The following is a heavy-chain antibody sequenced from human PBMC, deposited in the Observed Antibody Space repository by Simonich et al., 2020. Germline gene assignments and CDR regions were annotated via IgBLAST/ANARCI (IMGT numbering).Heavy chain of an antibody. CDR2: LSAYNANT. J-gene: IGHJ4*02. Sequence: QVQLVQSGAEVKKPGASVKVSCKASGYTFTSYGISWVRQAPGQGLGWLGWLSAYNANTNNAHKLQGKVTMTTDTSTSTAYMELRSLRSDDTAVYYCARASRGTWWYYYFDYWGQGTLVTVSS. D-gene: IGHD2-15*01. V-gene: IGHV1-18*01. CDR3: ARASRGTWWYYYFDY. CDR1: GYTFTSYG.